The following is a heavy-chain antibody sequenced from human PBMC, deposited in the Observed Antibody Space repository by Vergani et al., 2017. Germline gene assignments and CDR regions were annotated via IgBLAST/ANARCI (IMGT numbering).Heavy chain of an antibody. V-gene: IGHV3-30*18. D-gene: IGHD4-23*01. CDR3: AKESEVVRQGYFDY. CDR1: GFTFSSYG. CDR2: ISYDGSNK. J-gene: IGHJ4*02. Sequence: QVQLVESGGGVVQPGRSLRLSCAASGFTFSSYGMHWVRQAPGKGLEWVAVISYDGSNKYYADSVKGRFTISRDNSKNTLYLQMNSLRAEDTAVYYCAKESEVVRQGYFDYGGQGTLVTVSS.